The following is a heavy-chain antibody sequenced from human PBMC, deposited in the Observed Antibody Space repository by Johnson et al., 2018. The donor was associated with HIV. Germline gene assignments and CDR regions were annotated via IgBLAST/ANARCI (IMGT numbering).Heavy chain of an antibody. D-gene: IGHD3-22*01. CDR3: ARDRGYWDAFDI. CDR2: ISSSGTTV. J-gene: IGHJ3*02. V-gene: IGHV3-48*04. CDR1: GFTFDDYG. Sequence: MQLVESGGGVVRPGGSLRLSCAASGFTFDDYGMSWVRQAPGKGLEWVSYISSSGTTVYSTDSVKGRFSISRDNAKHSLYLQMNSLRAEDTAVYYCARDRGYWDAFDIWGQGTMVTVSS.